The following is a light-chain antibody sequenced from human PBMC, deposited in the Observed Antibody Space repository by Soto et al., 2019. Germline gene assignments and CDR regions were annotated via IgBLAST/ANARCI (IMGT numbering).Light chain of an antibody. Sequence: DIQLTQSPSFLSASVGDRVTITCRASQGISSYLAWYQQKPGKAPKLLIYAASTLQSGVPSRFSGSGSGTEFTLTISSLQPEDFATYYGQQLNSYPPTCGQGTKVEIK. CDR2: AAS. CDR3: QQLNSYPPT. J-gene: IGKJ1*01. CDR1: QGISSY. V-gene: IGKV1-9*01.